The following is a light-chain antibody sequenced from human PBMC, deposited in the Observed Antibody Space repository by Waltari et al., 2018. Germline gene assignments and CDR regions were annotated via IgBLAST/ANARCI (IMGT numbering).Light chain of an antibody. Sequence: QSALTQAASVSGSPGQSITISCTGTSSDIGSYHLVSGLQQCPGEAPPLLIYEDSKPPSGLSNRFSGSRSCNPAPLTNSGLQAEDEAHYYCCSYAAPMTYVFGTGTKVTVL. CDR3: CSYAAPMTYV. J-gene: IGLJ1*01. V-gene: IGLV2-23*01. CDR1: SSDIGSYHL. CDR2: EDS.